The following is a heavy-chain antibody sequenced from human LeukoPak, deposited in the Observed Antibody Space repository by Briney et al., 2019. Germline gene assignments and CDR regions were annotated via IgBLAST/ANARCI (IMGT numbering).Heavy chain of an antibody. CDR1: GFTFSSYW. CDR2: IKQGGTEK. D-gene: IGHD5-18*01. J-gene: IGHJ6*02. Sequence: GGSLRLSCAASGFTFSSYWMSWVRQAPGKGLEWVANIKQGGTEKYYVDSVKGRFTISRDNAKNSLYLQMNSLRAEDTAVYYCARIREAGYSYGSYYYYGMDVWGQGTTVTVSS. CDR3: ARIREAGYSYGSYYYYGMDV. V-gene: IGHV3-7*04.